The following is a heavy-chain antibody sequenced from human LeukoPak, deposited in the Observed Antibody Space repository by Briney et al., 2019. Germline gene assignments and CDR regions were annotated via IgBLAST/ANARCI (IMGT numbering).Heavy chain of an antibody. V-gene: IGHV1-69*13. J-gene: IGHJ6*04. D-gene: IGHD2-2*01. Sequence: GASVKVSCKASGGTFSSYATSWVRQAPGQGLEWMGGIIPIFGTANYAQKFQGRVTITANESTSTAYMELSSLRSDDTAVYYCARYCSSTSCYPPYYYYGMDVWGKGTTVTVSS. CDR1: GGTFSSYA. CDR3: ARYCSSTSCYPPYYYYGMDV. CDR2: IIPIFGTA.